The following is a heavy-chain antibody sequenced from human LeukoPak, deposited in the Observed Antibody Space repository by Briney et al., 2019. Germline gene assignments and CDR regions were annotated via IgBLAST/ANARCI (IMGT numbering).Heavy chain of an antibody. CDR2: ISGSGGST. CDR1: GFTFSSYA. V-gene: IGHV3-23*01. D-gene: IGHD3-9*01. Sequence: GGSLRLSCAASGFTFSSYAMSWVRQAPGKGLEWVSAISGSGGSTYYADSVKGRFTISRDNSKNTLYLQMNSLRAEDTAVYYCAKGPGPLRYFDWAPFDYWGQGTLVTVSS. J-gene: IGHJ4*02. CDR3: AKGPGPLRYFDWAPFDY.